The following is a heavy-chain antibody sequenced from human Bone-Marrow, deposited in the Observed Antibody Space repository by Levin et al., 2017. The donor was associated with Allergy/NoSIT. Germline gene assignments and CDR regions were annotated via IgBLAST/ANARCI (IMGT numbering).Heavy chain of an antibody. CDR1: GFTFSSYW. CDR3: AREEPRDIVVVPAAPTAVDY. Sequence: GESLKISCAASGFTFSSYWMSWVRQAPGKGLEWVANIKQDGSEKYYVDSVKGRFTISRDNAKNSLYLQMNSLRAEDTAVYYCAREEPRDIVVVPAAPTAVDYWGQGTLVTVSS. CDR2: IKQDGSEK. J-gene: IGHJ4*02. V-gene: IGHV3-7*03. D-gene: IGHD2-2*01.